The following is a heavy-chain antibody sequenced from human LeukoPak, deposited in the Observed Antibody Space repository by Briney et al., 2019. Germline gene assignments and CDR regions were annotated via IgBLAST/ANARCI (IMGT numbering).Heavy chain of an antibody. CDR2: ISISSSYI. J-gene: IGHJ4*02. CDR3: ARSGGKAMVYFDY. D-gene: IGHD5-18*01. Sequence: GWSLRLSCAASGFTFNNYAMSWVRQAPGKGLEWVSSISISSSYIYYADSVKGRFTISRDNAKNSLYLQINSLRAEDTAVYYCARSGGKAMVYFDYWGQGTLVTVSS. CDR1: GFTFNNYA. V-gene: IGHV3-21*01.